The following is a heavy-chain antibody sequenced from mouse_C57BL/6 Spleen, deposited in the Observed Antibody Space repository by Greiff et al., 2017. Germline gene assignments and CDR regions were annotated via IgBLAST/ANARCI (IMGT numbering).Heavy chain of an antibody. V-gene: IGHV1-66*01. CDR3: ARDYGSSYGWFAY. CDR2: IYPGSGNT. J-gene: IGHJ3*01. Sequence: VQRVESGPELVKPGASVKISCKASGYSFTSYYIHWVKQRPGQGLEWIGWIYPGSGNTKYNEKFKGKATLTADTSSSTAYMQLSSLTSEDSAVYYCARDYGSSYGWFAYWGQGTLVTVSA. D-gene: IGHD1-1*01. CDR1: GYSFTSYY.